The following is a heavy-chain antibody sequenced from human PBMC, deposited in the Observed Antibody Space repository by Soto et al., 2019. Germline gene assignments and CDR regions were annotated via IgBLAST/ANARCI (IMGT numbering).Heavy chain of an antibody. Sequence: GESLKISCNGSGYTFTSYWICWVRQMPGKGLEWMGIIDPGDSDTRYSPSFQGQVTISADKSISTAYLQWSSLKASDTAMYYCAAGIVVVPAAWAYYYGMDVWGQGTTVTVSS. D-gene: IGHD2-2*01. J-gene: IGHJ6*02. CDR1: GYTFTSYW. CDR2: IDPGDSDT. CDR3: AAGIVVVPAAWAYYYGMDV. V-gene: IGHV5-51*01.